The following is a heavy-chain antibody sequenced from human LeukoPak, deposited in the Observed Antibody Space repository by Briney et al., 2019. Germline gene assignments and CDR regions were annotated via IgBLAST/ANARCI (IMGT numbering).Heavy chain of an antibody. V-gene: IGHV1-8*01. D-gene: IGHD2/OR15-2a*01. CDR3: ARGDYLEPDY. J-gene: IGHJ4*02. CDR1: GYTFTNFD. CDR2: MNPVSGKA. Sequence: GASVKVSCKASGYTFTNFDINWVRQAPGQGLEWMGWMNPVSGKAGSAQKFQGRVTLTRGTSISTAYMELSRLRSDDTAVYYCARGDYLEPDYWGQGTLVTVSS.